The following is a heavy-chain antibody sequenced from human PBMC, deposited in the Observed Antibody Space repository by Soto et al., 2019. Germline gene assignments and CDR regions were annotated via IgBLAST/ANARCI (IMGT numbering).Heavy chain of an antibody. Sequence: PGGSLRLSCAASGFTVSSKDMHWVRQTSGKGLEWVSAITIGGDTYYPDSVKGRFTISRENAKNSLYLQMNSLRVGDTAVYYCARVRGYSGYGRFDYWGQGTLVTVSS. D-gene: IGHD5-12*01. CDR3: ARVRGYSGYGRFDY. CDR2: ITIGGDT. CDR1: GFTVSSKD. V-gene: IGHV3-13*01. J-gene: IGHJ4*02.